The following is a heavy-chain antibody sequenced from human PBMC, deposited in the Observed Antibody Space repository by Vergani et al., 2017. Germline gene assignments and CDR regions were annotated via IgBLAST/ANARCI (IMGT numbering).Heavy chain of an antibody. J-gene: IGHJ4*02. Sequence: EVQLVESGGGLVQPGGSLRLSCAASGFTFSRDVMHWVRQAPGKGLEYVSAIRSSGSPTHYANSVKGRFTISRDNSKNTLYLQMNSLRAEDTAVYYCAKCRYCSGGSCYSFDYWGQGTLVTVSS. D-gene: IGHD2-15*01. CDR1: GFTFSRDV. V-gene: IGHV3-64*01. CDR2: IRSSGSPT. CDR3: AKCRYCSGGSCYSFDY.